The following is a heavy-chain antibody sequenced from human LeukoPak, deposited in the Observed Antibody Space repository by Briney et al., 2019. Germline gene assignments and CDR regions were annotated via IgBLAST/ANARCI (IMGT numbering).Heavy chain of an antibody. CDR2: IIPIFGTA. Sequence: GASVKVSCKASGGTFSSYAISWVRQAPGQGLEWMGGIIPIFGTANYAQKFQGRVTITADESTSTAYMELSSLRSEDTAVYYCARPAMVRGPSDYWGQGTLVTVSS. V-gene: IGHV1-69*13. CDR3: ARPAMVRGPSDY. J-gene: IGHJ4*02. CDR1: GGTFSSYA. D-gene: IGHD3-10*01.